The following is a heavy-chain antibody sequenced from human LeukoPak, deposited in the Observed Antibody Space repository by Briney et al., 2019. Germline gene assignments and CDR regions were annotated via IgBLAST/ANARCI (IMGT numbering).Heavy chain of an antibody. V-gene: IGHV4-59*01. CDR1: GGSISGYY. CDR2: IYYSGST. Sequence: PSETLSLTCTFSGGSISGYYCSWIRQPPGKGLEWIGYIYYSGSTNYNHSLKSRVSMSVDTSKNQFSLKLSSVTAADTAVYYCARMEGSNFDYWGQGNLVPVAA. CDR3: ARMEGSNFDY. D-gene: IGHD3-3*01. J-gene: IGHJ4*02.